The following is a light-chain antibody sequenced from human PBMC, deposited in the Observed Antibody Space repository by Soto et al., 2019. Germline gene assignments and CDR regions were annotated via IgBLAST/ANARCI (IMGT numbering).Light chain of an antibody. Sequence: QSVLTQPASVSGSPGQSITIACTGTSSDVGGYKYVSWYQQRPGKAPQLIIYEVSNRPSGVSNRCSASKSGNTASLTISGLQADDEADYYCCLYTSSITLVFGGGTKLTVL. CDR1: SSDVGGYKY. CDR2: EVS. J-gene: IGLJ2*01. V-gene: IGLV2-14*01. CDR3: CLYTSSITLV.